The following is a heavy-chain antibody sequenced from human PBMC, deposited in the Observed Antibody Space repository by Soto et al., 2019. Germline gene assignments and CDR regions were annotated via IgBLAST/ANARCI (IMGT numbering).Heavy chain of an antibody. V-gene: IGHV4-4*02. CDR2: IYHSGST. Sequence: QVQLQESGPGLVKPSGTLSLTCAVSGGSISSSNWWSWVRQPPGKGLEWIGEIYHSGSTNYNPSLKSRVTILVDKSKNQFSLKLSSVTAADTAVYYCARGRGSSSGWYDPLGYWGQGTLVTVSS. D-gene: IGHD6-19*01. CDR1: GGSISSSNW. J-gene: IGHJ4*02. CDR3: ARGRGSSSGWYDPLGY.